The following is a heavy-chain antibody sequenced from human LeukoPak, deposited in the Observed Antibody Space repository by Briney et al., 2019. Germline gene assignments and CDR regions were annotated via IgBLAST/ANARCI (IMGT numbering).Heavy chain of an antibody. V-gene: IGHV4-59*01. CDR1: GGSISTDY. J-gene: IGHJ1*01. Sequence: SSETLSLTCTVSGGSISTDYWNWIRQPPGKGLEWIGYIYHSGSTNYNPSLQSRVTISVDTSKNQFSLNLNSVTAADTAVYYCARGGAARLHFQNWGQGTLVTVSS. D-gene: IGHD6-6*01. CDR3: ARGGAARLHFQN. CDR2: IYHSGST.